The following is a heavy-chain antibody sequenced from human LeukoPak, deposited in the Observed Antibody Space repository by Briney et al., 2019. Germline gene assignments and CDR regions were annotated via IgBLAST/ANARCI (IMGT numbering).Heavy chain of an antibody. CDR2: IYYSGST. Sequence: SETLSLTCTASGGSISSSSYYWGWIRQPPGKGLEWIGSIYYSGSTYYNPSLKSRVTISVDTSKNQFSLKLSSVTAADTAVYYCARQGMEYYFDYWGQGTLVTVSS. V-gene: IGHV4-39*01. D-gene: IGHD3-3*01. CDR3: ARQGMEYYFDY. J-gene: IGHJ4*02. CDR1: GGSISSSSYY.